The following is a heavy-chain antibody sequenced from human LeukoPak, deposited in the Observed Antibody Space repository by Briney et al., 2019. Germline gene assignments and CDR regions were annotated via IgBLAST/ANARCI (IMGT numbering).Heavy chain of an antibody. CDR2: IDYSGST. D-gene: IGHD6-13*01. V-gene: IGHV4-59*01. Sequence: PSETLSLTCTVSGGSISSYYWSWIRQPPGKGLEWIGYIDYSGSTNYNPSLRSRVTISADTSKNQFSLKLSSVTAADTAVYYCARYSSSWPTYFDYWGQGTLVTVSS. J-gene: IGHJ4*02. CDR3: ARYSSSWPTYFDY. CDR1: GGSISSYY.